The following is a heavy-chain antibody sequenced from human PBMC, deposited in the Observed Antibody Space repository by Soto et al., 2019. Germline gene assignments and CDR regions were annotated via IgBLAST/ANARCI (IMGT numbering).Heavy chain of an antibody. CDR3: SLSDRYYGMDV. V-gene: IGHV3-23*01. CDR1: GFTFSSYA. J-gene: IGHJ6*02. D-gene: IGHD3-10*01. CDR2: ISTSGGST. Sequence: EVQLLESGGGLVQPGGSLRLSCAASGFTFSSYAMSWVRQAPGKGLEWVSSISTSGGSTYYADSVKGRFTISRDNSNNTLYLQMTGLGAEDTAVYYCSLSDRYYGMDVWGLGTTVTVSS.